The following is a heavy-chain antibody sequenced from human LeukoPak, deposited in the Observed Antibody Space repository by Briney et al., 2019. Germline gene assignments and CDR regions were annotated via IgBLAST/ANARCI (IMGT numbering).Heavy chain of an antibody. CDR3: TTEAWSYDFWSGLPPYYGMDV. Sequence: GGSLRLSCTASGFTFGDYAMSWFRQAPGKGLEWVGFIRSKAYGGTTEYAASVKGRFTISRDDSKSIAYLQMNSLKTEDTAVYYCTTEAWSYDFWSGLPPYYGMDVWGQGTTVTVSS. J-gene: IGHJ6*02. CDR1: GFTFGDYA. D-gene: IGHD3-3*01. V-gene: IGHV3-49*03. CDR2: IRSKAYGGTT.